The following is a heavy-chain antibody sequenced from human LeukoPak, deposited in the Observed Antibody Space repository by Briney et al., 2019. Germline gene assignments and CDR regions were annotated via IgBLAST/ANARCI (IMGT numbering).Heavy chain of an antibody. J-gene: IGHJ3*02. Sequence: ASVKVSCKASGGTFSSYAISWVRQAPGQGLEWMGGIIPIFGTANYAQKFQGRVTITADESTSTAYMELSSLRSEGTAVYYCARGKIVVVTATIHDAFDIWGQGTMVTVSS. CDR1: GGTFSSYA. D-gene: IGHD2-21*02. CDR3: ARGKIVVVTATIHDAFDI. CDR2: IIPIFGTA. V-gene: IGHV1-69*13.